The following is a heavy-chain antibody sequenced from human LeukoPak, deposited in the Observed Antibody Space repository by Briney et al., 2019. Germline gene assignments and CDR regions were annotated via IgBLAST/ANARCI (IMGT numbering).Heavy chain of an antibody. V-gene: IGHV3-11*04. CDR2: ISSSADTM. D-gene: IGHD6-13*01. CDR3: ATARDTSSWYY. J-gene: IGHJ4*02. Sequence: KPGGSLRLSCAASGFTFRDYYISWIRQAPGKGLEWISYISSSADTMYYADSVKGRFTVSRDNAKNSLYLQMNTLRAEDTAVYYCATARDTSSWYYWGQGTLVTVSS. CDR1: GFTFRDYY.